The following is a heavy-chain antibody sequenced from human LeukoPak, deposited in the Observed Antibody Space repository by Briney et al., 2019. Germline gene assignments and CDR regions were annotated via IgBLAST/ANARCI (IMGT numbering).Heavy chain of an antibody. CDR3: ATLRRSGWYIGD. CDR2: INPYSGGT. Sequence: GASVKVSCKASGYSFTDYYIHWVRQAPVQGLEWMGWINPYSGGTNYAEKFQGRVTMTRDTSITTAYMELSSLKSDDTAMYYCATLRRSGWYIGDWGQGTLVTVSS. D-gene: IGHD6-19*01. CDR1: GYSFTDYY. J-gene: IGHJ4*02. V-gene: IGHV1-2*02.